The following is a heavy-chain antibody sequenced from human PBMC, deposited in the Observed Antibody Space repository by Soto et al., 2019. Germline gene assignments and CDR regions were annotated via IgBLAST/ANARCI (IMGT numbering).Heavy chain of an antibody. J-gene: IGHJ6*02. D-gene: IGHD2-21*02. CDR3: ARELMTAISYGMDV. Sequence: GGSLRLSCAASGFTFTTYTLHWVRQAPGEGLEWVAFISQDGSSKFFADSVKGRFTVSRDNSKKTMNLQMNSLRPEDTAVYYCARELMTAISYGMDVWGQGTTVTVSS. CDR2: ISQDGSSK. V-gene: IGHV3-30-3*01. CDR1: GFTFTTYT.